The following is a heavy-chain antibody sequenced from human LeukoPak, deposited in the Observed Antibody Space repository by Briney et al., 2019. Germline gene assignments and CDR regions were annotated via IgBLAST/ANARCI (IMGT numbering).Heavy chain of an antibody. CDR1: GFTFSSYA. CDR3: AREVSSGWYGYMDV. J-gene: IGHJ6*03. V-gene: IGHV3-30*04. CDR2: ISYDGSNK. Sequence: PGRSLRLSCAASGFTFSSYAMHWVRQAPGKGLEWVAVISYDGSNKYYADSVKGRFTISRDNSKNSLYLQMNSLRAEDTAVYYCAREVSSGWYGYMDVWGKGTTVTVSS. D-gene: IGHD6-19*01.